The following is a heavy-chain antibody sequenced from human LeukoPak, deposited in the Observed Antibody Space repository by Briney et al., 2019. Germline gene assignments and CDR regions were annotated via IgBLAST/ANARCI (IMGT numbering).Heavy chain of an antibody. CDR1: GFTFSSHA. Sequence: GGSLRLSCAASGFTFSSHALSWVRQAPGKGLEWVSSLSGSGYNTYYADSVKGRFTISRDNSRNTLYLQMNSPRVEGTAVYYCAKVSYGATVTTNDWGQGTLVTVSS. D-gene: IGHD4-17*01. J-gene: IGHJ4*02. CDR2: LSGSGYNT. V-gene: IGHV3-23*01. CDR3: AKVSYGATVTTND.